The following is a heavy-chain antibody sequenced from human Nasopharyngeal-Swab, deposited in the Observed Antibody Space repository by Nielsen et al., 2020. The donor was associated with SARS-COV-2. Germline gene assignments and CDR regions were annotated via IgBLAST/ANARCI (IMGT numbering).Heavy chain of an antibody. CDR3: AREYSSSSALLDY. CDR1: GGSFSGYY. V-gene: IGHV4-34*01. D-gene: IGHD6-6*01. Sequence: SETLSLTCAVYGGSFSGYYWSWIRQPPGKGLEWIGEINHSGSTNYNPSLQSRVPISVDTSKNQFSLKLSSVTAADTAVYYCAREYSSSSALLDYWGQGTLVTVSS. J-gene: IGHJ4*02. CDR2: INHSGST.